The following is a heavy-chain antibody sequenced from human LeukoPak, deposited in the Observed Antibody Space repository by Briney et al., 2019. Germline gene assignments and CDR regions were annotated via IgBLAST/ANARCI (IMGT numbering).Heavy chain of an antibody. CDR2: ISGYNGNT. Sequence: GASVKVSCKTSGYTFTDFGISWVRQAPGQGLEWMGWISGYNGNTNSARRFLGRVTMTTDTATSTAYMELRSRRSDDSAVYYCVKDITPFIPGIDVPINLLDFWGQGTLVTVSS. CDR3: VKDITPFIPGIDVPINLLDF. J-gene: IGHJ4*02. D-gene: IGHD1-14*01. V-gene: IGHV1-18*01. CDR1: GYTFTDFG.